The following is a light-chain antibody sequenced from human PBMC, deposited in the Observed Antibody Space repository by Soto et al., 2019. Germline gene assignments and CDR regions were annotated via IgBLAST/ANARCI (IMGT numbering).Light chain of an antibody. V-gene: IGKV1-9*01. CDR1: QGISRY. CDR3: QQLNSYPLT. J-gene: IGKJ3*01. CDR2: AAS. Sequence: IQLTQSPSSLSASVGDRVTITCRASQGISRYLAWYQQKPGKAPKLLIYAASTLQSGVPSRFSGSGAVTDVTLTISSVPPEDFATYNCQQLNSYPLTFGPGTKVDI.